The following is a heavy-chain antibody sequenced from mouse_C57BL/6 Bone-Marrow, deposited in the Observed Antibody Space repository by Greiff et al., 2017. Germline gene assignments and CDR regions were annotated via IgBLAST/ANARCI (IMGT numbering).Heavy chain of an antibody. D-gene: IGHD1-1*01. CDR1: GYSFTSYY. J-gene: IGHJ1*03. Sequence: QVQLQQSGPELVKPGASVKISCKASGYSFTSYYIHWVKQRPGQGLEWIGWIYPGSGNTKYNEKFKGKATLTAATSSSTAYMQLRRLTSEDSAVYYGARVTASTVVEVGYFDVWGTGTTVTVSS. CDR3: ARVTASTVVEVGYFDV. V-gene: IGHV1-66*01. CDR2: IYPGSGNT.